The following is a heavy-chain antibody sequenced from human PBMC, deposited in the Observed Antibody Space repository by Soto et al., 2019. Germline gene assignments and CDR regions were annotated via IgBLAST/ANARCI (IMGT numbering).Heavy chain of an antibody. V-gene: IGHV3-23*01. Sequence: EVQLLESGGGLVQPGGSLRLSCAASGFTFSSYAMNWVRQAPGKGLEWVSAISGDRGSTYYADSLKGRFTISRDNAKNTLYLQMNRLTAEHTAGYYCANGGEAALVGWFDPWGQGTLVTVSS. J-gene: IGHJ5*02. D-gene: IGHD3-10*01. CDR2: ISGDRGST. CDR3: ANGGEAALVGWFDP. CDR1: GFTFSSYA.